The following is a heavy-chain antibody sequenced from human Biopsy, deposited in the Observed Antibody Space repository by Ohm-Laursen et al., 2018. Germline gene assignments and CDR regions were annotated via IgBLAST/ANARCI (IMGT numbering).Heavy chain of an antibody. CDR3: AKRGSGWTGDDALHI. V-gene: IGHV4-59*08. CDR2: ISYSGST. J-gene: IGHJ3*02. CDR1: GGSISGSS. Sequence: SDTLSLTCTVSGGSISGSSWSWIRQAPGRGLEWVGYISYSGSTSNNPSLKSRITISVDTSKNQISLKVTSVTAADTAVYYCAKRGSGWTGDDALHIWGQGTMVTVSS. D-gene: IGHD6-19*01.